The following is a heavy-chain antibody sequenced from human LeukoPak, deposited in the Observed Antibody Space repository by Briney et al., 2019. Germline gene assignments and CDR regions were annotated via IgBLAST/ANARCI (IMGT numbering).Heavy chain of an antibody. CDR1: GGTFSSYA. V-gene: IGHV1-69*13. Sequence: SVKVSCKASGGTFSSYAISWVRQAPGQGLEWMGGIIPIFGTANYAQKFQGRVTITADESTSTAYMELSSLRSEDTAVCYCARESLLRDYYDSSGYYYFDYWGQGTLVTVSS. CDR3: ARESLLRDYYDSSGYYYFDY. CDR2: IIPIFGTA. J-gene: IGHJ4*02. D-gene: IGHD3-22*01.